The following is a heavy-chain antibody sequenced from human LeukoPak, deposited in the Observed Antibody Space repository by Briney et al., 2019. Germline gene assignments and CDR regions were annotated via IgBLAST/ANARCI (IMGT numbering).Heavy chain of an antibody. Sequence: GGSLRLSCAASGFTFSSYAMHWVRQAPGKGLEWVAVISYDGSNKHYADSVKGRFTISRDNSKNTLCLQMNSLRAEDTAVYYCARPYDSSGYYYYYYYYGMDVWGQGTTVTVSS. V-gene: IGHV3-30-3*01. J-gene: IGHJ6*02. CDR2: ISYDGSNK. D-gene: IGHD3-22*01. CDR1: GFTFSSYA. CDR3: ARPYDSSGYYYYYYYYGMDV.